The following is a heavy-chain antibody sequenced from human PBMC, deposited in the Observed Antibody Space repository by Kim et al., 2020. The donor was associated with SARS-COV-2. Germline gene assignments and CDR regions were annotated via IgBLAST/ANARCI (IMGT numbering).Heavy chain of an antibody. J-gene: IGHJ4*02. Sequence: SVKVSCKASGFTFTSSAVQWVRQARGQRLEWIGWIVVGSGNTNYAQKFQERVTITRDMSTSTAYMELSSLRSEDTAVYYCAAGIDLSGYRDYWGQGTLVTVSS. CDR1: GFTFTSSA. V-gene: IGHV1-58*01. CDR2: IVVGSGNT. CDR3: AAGIDLSGYRDY. D-gene: IGHD3-22*01.